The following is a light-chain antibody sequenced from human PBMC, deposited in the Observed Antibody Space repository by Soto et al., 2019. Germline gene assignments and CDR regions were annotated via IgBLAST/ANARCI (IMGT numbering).Light chain of an antibody. V-gene: IGLV1-40*01. CDR1: SSNIGTDYD. CDR3: KSYDSSLSGSV. J-gene: IGLJ1*01. Sequence: SALTHPPSLSAPPGHRVTVSCTLRSSNIGTDYDVHWYQQLPGTAPKLLIYGNSNRPSGVPDRFSGPKSGTSASLAITGLQAEDEADYYCKSYDSSLSGSVFGAGTKVTVL. CDR2: GNS.